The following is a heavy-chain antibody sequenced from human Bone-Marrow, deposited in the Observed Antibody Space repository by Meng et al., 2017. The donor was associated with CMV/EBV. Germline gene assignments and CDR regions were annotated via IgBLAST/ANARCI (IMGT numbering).Heavy chain of an antibody. CDR1: GFTFSSYW. D-gene: IGHD2-15*01. J-gene: IGHJ6*02. Sequence: GGSLRLSCAASGFTFSSYWMSWVRQAPGKGLEWVSAISGSGGSTYYADSVKGRFTISRDNSKNTLYLQMNSLRAEDTAVYYCAKKSGEYYYYGMDVWGQGTTVTVSS. V-gene: IGHV3-23*01. CDR2: ISGSGGST. CDR3: AKKSGEYYYYGMDV.